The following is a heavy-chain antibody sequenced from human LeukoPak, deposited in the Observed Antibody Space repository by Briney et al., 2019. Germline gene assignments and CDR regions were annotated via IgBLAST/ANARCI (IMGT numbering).Heavy chain of an antibody. CDR2: IYPGDSDT. J-gene: IGHJ6*03. Sequence: GESLKISCKGSGYSFTSYWIGWVRQMPGKGLEWMGIIYPGDSDTRYSPSFQGQVTISADKSISTAYLQWSSLKASDTAMYYCARGERRRRNYYYYYYMDVWGKGTTVTVSS. D-gene: IGHD1-26*01. CDR1: GYSFTSYW. V-gene: IGHV5-51*01. CDR3: ARGERRRRNYYYYYYMDV.